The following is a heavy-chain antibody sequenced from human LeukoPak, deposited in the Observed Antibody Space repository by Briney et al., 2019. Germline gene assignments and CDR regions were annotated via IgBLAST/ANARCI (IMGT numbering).Heavy chain of an antibody. CDR1: GFTFSTYS. V-gene: IGHV3-21*01. D-gene: IGHD7-27*01. Sequence: PGGSLRLSCAASGFTFSTYSMNWIRQAPGKGLEWVSSISSSSSYIYYADSVKGRFTISRDNAKNSLYLQMNSLRAEDTAVYYCASGGTSGDDYWGQGTLVTVSS. CDR3: ASGGTSGDDY. CDR2: ISSSSSYI. J-gene: IGHJ4*02.